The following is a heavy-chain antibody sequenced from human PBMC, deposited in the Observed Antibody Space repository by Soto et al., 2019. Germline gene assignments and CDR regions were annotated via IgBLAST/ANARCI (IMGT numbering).Heavy chain of an antibody. CDR1: GFTFSSYG. Sequence: QVQLVESGGGVVQPGRSLRLSCAASGFTFSSYGMHWVRQAPGKGLEWVAVISYDGSNKYYADSVKGRFTISRDNSKNTLYLQMNSLRAEDTAVYYCAKGGVDTAMVFDYWGQGTLVTVSS. J-gene: IGHJ4*02. D-gene: IGHD5-18*01. CDR3: AKGGVDTAMVFDY. V-gene: IGHV3-30*18. CDR2: ISYDGSNK.